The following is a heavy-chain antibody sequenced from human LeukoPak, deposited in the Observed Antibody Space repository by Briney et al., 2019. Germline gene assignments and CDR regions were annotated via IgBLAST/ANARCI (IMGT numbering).Heavy chain of an antibody. D-gene: IGHD3-9*01. V-gene: IGHV1-18*01. J-gene: IGHJ4*02. CDR3: ARDMDDISTGYPVN. CDR2: ISAYNGNT. CDR1: GYTFTSYG. Sequence: ASVKVSCKASGYTFTSYGISWVRQAAGQGLEWMGWISAYNGNTNYAQKLQGRVTMTTDTSTSTAYMELRSLRSDDTAVYYCARDMDDISTGYPVNWGQGTLVTVSS.